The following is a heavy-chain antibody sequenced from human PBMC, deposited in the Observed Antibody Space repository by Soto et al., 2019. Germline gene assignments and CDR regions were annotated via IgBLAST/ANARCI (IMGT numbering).Heavy chain of an antibody. D-gene: IGHD6-13*01. Sequence: PSETLSLTCAVSGDSINSSNWWSWVRQPPGKGLEWIGKIYHSGSTNYNPSLKSRVTISVDKSKNQFSLKLSSVTAADTAVYYCARGSAAGTKSPFDYWGQGTLVTVSS. CDR3: ARGSAAGTKSPFDY. V-gene: IGHV4-4*02. CDR2: IYHSGST. CDR1: GDSINSSNW. J-gene: IGHJ4*02.